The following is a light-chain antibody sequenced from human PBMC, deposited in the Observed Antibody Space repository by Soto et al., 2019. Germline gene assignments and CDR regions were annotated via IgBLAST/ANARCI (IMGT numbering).Light chain of an antibody. Sequence: EIVMTQSPATLSVSPGERVTLSCRASQSVSDNLAWYQQKPGQAPWLLIYGASTRATGIPARFSGSGSGTEFTLTISSLQSEDFAVYYGQQYNNWPLTVGGGTKVEIK. CDR2: GAS. CDR3: QQYNNWPLT. CDR1: QSVSDN. V-gene: IGKV3-15*01. J-gene: IGKJ4*01.